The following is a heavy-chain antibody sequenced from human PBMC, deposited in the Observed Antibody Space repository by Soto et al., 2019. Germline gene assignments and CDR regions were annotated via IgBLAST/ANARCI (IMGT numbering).Heavy chain of an antibody. CDR2: ISNGDETT. J-gene: IGHJ2*01. D-gene: IGHD5-12*01. V-gene: IGHV3-11*01. CDR3: ARDPKHRDGYNFGS. CDR1: GFIFTDYS. Sequence: QVQLVESGGGLVEPGGSLRLSCAASGFIFTDYSMTWIRQAPGKGLEWVSYISNGDETTHYADSVKGRFIVSRDNAKNVLYRHMSGLRVDGTSLYYCARDPKHRDGYNFGSWGRGALVTVSS.